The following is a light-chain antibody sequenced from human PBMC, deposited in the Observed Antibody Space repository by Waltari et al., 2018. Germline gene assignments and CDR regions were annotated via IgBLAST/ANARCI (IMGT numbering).Light chain of an antibody. CDR2: AAS. CDR1: HSINNV. Sequence: TCRASHSINNVLNWYQQTPGKGPKLLIYAASNLHSGVPSRFSSSGSGTEFTLTSSSLQPEDFATYFCQQSHSIPLTFGGGTKVEI. CDR3: QQSHSIPLT. V-gene: IGKV1-39*01. J-gene: IGKJ4*01.